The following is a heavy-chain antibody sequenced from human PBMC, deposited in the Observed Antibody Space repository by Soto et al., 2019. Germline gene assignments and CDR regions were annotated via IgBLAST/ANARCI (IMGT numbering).Heavy chain of an antibody. V-gene: IGHV4-59*08. CDR3: ASMGYHYGSGSYPLDY. J-gene: IGHJ4*02. D-gene: IGHD3-10*01. CDR2: IYNSGST. Sequence: WTWIRQPPGKGLEWIGFIYNSGSTHYNPSLRCRVTISVDTSKNQFSLKLRSVTAADTAVYYCASMGYHYGSGSYPLDYWGQGTLVTVSS.